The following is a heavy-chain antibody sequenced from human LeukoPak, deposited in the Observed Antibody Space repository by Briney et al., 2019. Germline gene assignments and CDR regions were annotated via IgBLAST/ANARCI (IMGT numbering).Heavy chain of an antibody. CDR2: INHIGST. CDR1: GGSFSGYY. Sequence: SETLSLTCVVYGGSFSGYYWSWIRQPPGKGREWIGEINHIGSTTYNTSLKGRVTISVDTSKSHFSQKLGSVTAADTAVYYCAGLRGYSYGIFYYYYYGMDVWGQGTTVTVSS. D-gene: IGHD5-18*01. V-gene: IGHV4-34*01. J-gene: IGHJ6*02. CDR3: AGLRGYSYGIFYYYYYGMDV.